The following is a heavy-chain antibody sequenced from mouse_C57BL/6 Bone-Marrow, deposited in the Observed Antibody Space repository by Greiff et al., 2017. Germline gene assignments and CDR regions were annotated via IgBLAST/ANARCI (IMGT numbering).Heavy chain of an antibody. CDR3: ARGYYSNYGGYAMDY. Sequence: EVHLVESGGGLVKPGGSLKLSCAASGFTFSDYGMHWVRQAPEKGLEWVAYISSGSSTIYYADTVKGRFTISRDNAKNTLFLKMTSLRSEDTAMYYCARGYYSNYGGYAMDYWGQGTSVTVSS. J-gene: IGHJ4*01. V-gene: IGHV5-17*01. CDR2: ISSGSSTI. CDR1: GFTFSDYG. D-gene: IGHD2-5*01.